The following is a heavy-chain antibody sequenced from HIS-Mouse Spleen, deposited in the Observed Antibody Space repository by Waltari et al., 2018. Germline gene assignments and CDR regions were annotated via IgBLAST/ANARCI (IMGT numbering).Heavy chain of an antibody. D-gene: IGHD6-13*01. CDR2: ISSRSSYI. V-gene: IGHV3-21*01. CDR1: GFTFSSYS. Sequence: EVQLVESGGGLVKPGGSLRLSCAASGFTFSSYSMNWVRQAPGKGLEGVSSISSRSSYIYYADSVKGRFTISRDNAKNSLYLQMNSLRAEDTAVYYCARSPGIAAAGTDYWGQGTLVTVSS. CDR3: ARSPGIAAAGTDY. J-gene: IGHJ4*02.